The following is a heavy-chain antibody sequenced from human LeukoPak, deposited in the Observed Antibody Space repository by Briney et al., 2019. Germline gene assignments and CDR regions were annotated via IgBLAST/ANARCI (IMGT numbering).Heavy chain of an antibody. CDR2: INHSGST. CDR1: GGSFSGYY. J-gene: IGHJ6*02. Sequence: PSETLSLTCAVYGGSFSGYYWSWIRQPPGKGLEWIGEINHSGSTNYNPSLKSRVTISVDTSKNQFSLKLSSVTAADTAVYYCARAYTPPYGLGSYPPLYYYYYGMDVWGQGTTVTVSS. D-gene: IGHD3-10*01. CDR3: ARAYTPPYGLGSYPPLYYYYYGMDV. V-gene: IGHV4-34*01.